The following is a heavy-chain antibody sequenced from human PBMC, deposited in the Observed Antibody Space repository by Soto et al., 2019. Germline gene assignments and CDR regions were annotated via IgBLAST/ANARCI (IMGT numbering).Heavy chain of an antibody. J-gene: IGHJ4*02. V-gene: IGHV3-21*01. CDR2: ITGTSAFT. D-gene: IGHD3-16*01. CDR1: GFVFSDFQ. Sequence: PGGSLRLSCAASGFVFSDFQFNWVRQAPGGGLEWLSSITGTSAFTEYAESIEGRFTISRDNLNKLLFLRMDNLRPEDTAVYYCARDNLAFQGAFDLWGQGTLVTVSS. CDR3: ARDNLAFQGAFDL.